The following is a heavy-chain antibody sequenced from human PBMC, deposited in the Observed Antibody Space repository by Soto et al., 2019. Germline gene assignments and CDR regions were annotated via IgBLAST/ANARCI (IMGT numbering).Heavy chain of an antibody. Sequence: EVRLLESGGGLRQPGGSLRLSCSASGFTFKNYAMTWVRQAPGKGLDWVSSISGSSASTYYADSVMGRFTISRDNSKNTLYLQMNSLRAEDTALYYCAKESDIVVVLSSGMEVWGQGTTVSVSS. CDR3: AKESDIVVVLSSGMEV. CDR2: ISGSSAST. CDR1: GFTFKNYA. J-gene: IGHJ6*02. D-gene: IGHD2-2*01. V-gene: IGHV3-23*01.